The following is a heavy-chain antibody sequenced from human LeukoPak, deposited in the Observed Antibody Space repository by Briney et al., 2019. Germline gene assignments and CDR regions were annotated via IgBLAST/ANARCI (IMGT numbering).Heavy chain of an antibody. D-gene: IGHD3-22*01. CDR3: ARESNSGYYLSY. CDR1: GFTVSSNY. CDR2: IYSGGLT. J-gene: IGHJ4*02. V-gene: IGHV3-66*01. Sequence: GGSLRLSCAASGFTVSSNYMSWVRQAPGKGLEWVSVIYSGGLTYYADSVKDRFTISRDNPKNTLYLQMNSLRAEDTAVYYCARESNSGYYLSYWGQGTLVTVSS.